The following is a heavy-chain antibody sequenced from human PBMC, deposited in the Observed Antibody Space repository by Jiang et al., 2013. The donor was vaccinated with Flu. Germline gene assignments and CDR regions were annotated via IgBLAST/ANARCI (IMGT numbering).Heavy chain of an antibody. Sequence: LLKPSETLSLTCTVSGGSISDYFWSWIRQPPGKTLEWIGYIFYTGGSESTNYNPSLTSRVTISVDTSKNQFSLKLTSVTAADTAVYYCARGHRGYNSGYNWFDPWGQGTLVTVSS. CDR1: GGSISDYF. D-gene: IGHD5-18*01. CDR2: IFYTGGSEST. J-gene: IGHJ5*02. V-gene: IGHV4-59*01. CDR3: ARGHRGYNSGYNWFDP.